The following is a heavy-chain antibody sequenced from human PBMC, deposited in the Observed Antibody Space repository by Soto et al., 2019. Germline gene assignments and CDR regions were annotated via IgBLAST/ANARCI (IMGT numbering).Heavy chain of an antibody. CDR2: IDHSGTT. D-gene: IGHD1-20*01. CDR3: ARVTAGYDAFDI. CDR1: GGSISSSNW. Sequence: QVQLQESGPGLVKPSGTLSLTCAVSGGSISSSNWWNWVRQPPGKGLEWIGEIDHSGTTNYNPSLXSXXTTSVDKSKNQFSLKLSSVTAADTAVYYYARVTAGYDAFDIWGQGTMVTVSS. V-gene: IGHV4-4*02. J-gene: IGHJ3*02.